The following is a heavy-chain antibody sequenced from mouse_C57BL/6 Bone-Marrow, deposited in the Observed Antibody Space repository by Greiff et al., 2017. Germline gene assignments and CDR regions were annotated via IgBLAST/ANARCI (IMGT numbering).Heavy chain of an antibody. CDR3: ANANRDYFDY. V-gene: IGHV14-2*01. J-gene: IGHJ2*01. Sequence: EVQLQQSGAELVKPGASVTLSCTASGFNIKDYYMHWVKQRTEPGLEWIGRIDPEDGETKYAPKFQGKATITADPSSNTAYLQLSSRTSEDTAVYYCANANRDYFDYWGQDTTLTVSS. CDR2: IDPEDGET. D-gene: IGHD4-1*01. CDR1: GFNIKDYY.